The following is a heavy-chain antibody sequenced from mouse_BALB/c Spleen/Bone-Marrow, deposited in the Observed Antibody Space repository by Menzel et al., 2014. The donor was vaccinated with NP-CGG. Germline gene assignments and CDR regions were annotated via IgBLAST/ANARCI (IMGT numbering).Heavy chain of an antibody. D-gene: IGHD2-10*02. CDR1: GFDFSRDW. J-gene: IGHJ3*01. CDR2: INPDSSTI. CDR3: ARQYGNYWFAY. Sequence: EVQLVESGGGLVQPGGSLKLSCAASGFDFSRDWMTWVRQAPGKGLEWIGEINPDSSTINYAPSLKDKFIISRDNAKNTLDLQMSKVRSEDTALYCCARQYGNYWFAYWGQGTLVTVSA. V-gene: IGHV4-1*02.